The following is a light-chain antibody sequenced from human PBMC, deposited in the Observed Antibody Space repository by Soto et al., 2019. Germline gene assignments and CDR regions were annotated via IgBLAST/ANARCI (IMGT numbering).Light chain of an antibody. CDR1: QNVGSF. CDR2: ATS. V-gene: IGKV1-39*01. Sequence: DIQMTQSPSSLSASVGDRVSLTCRAGQNVGSFVNWYQQKPAKAPRLLIYATSNLQSGVPSRISGSGSGTEFTLTSSSVQPEDFATDFCQQRYRAQYTLGKGTKLEIQ. J-gene: IGKJ2*01. CDR3: QQRYRAQYT.